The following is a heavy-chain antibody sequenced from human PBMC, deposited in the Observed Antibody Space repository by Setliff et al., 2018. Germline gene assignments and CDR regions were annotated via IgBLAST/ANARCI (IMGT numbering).Heavy chain of an antibody. CDR1: GYTFTNYG. CDR2: INNYSFKT. V-gene: IGHV1-18*03. D-gene: IGHD3-22*01. J-gene: IGHJ4*02. CDR3: ARINFYVSSGYYYAPDY. Sequence: ASVKVSCKTSGYTFTNYGITWVRRAPGQGLEWMGWINNYSFKTNYPQKFLGRVTVTTDTSTGTAYMELGSLTSDDMAIYYCARINFYVSSGYYYAPDYWGPGTLVT.